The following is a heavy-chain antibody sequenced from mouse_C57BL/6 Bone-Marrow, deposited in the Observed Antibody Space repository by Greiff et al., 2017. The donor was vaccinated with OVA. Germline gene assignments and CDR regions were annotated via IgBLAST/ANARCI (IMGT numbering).Heavy chain of an antibody. Sequence: EVQVVESGGGLVQPKGSLKLSCAASGFSFNTYAMNWVRQAPGKGLEWVARIRSKSNNYATYYADSVKDRFTISRDDSESMLYLQMNNLKTEDTAMYYCVRSTGTIFAYWGQGTLVTVSA. J-gene: IGHJ3*01. CDR2: IRSKSNNYAT. V-gene: IGHV10-1*01. CDR3: VRSTGTIFAY. CDR1: GFSFNTYA. D-gene: IGHD4-1*02.